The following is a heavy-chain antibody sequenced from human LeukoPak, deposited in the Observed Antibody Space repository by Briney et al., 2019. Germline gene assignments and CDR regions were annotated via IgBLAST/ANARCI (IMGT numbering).Heavy chain of an antibody. D-gene: IGHD2-2*01. CDR3: ARALPAASHMSFDY. CDR1: GFTVSDNY. Sequence: TGGSLRLSCAASGFTVSDNYMSWVRQAPGQGLEWVSIIYSDGTTYYADSVKGRFTISRDISRNMVYLQMNSLRAEDTAVFYCARALPAASHMSFDYWGQGTLVTVSS. CDR2: IYSDGTT. J-gene: IGHJ4*02. V-gene: IGHV3-66*01.